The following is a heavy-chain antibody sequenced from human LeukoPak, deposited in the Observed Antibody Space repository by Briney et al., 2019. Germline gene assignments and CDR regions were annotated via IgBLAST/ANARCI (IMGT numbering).Heavy chain of an antibody. Sequence: GGSLRLSCAASGFTFSNAWMSWVRQAPGKGLEWVGRIKSKTDGGTADYAAPVKGRFTISRDDSKNTLYLQMNSLKTEDTAVYYCTTGYGSGYSSYYYYGMDVWGQGTTVTVSS. CDR2: IKSKTDGGTA. V-gene: IGHV3-15*01. D-gene: IGHD3-10*01. CDR3: TTGYGSGYSSYYYYGMDV. CDR1: GFTFSNAW. J-gene: IGHJ6*02.